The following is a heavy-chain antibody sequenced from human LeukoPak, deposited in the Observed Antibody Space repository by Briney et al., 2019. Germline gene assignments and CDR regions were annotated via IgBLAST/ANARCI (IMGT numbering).Heavy chain of an antibody. Sequence: PGGSLRLSCAASGFTFSNYWIHWVRQAPGKGLEWVAFIRYDGSNKYYTDSVKGRFTISRDNSKNTLYLQMNSLRAEDTAVYYCAKGRGWEASYYYYYMDVWGKGTTVTISS. CDR3: AKGRGWEASYYYYYMDV. J-gene: IGHJ6*03. CDR2: IRYDGSNK. D-gene: IGHD1-26*01. V-gene: IGHV3-30*02. CDR1: GFTFSNYW.